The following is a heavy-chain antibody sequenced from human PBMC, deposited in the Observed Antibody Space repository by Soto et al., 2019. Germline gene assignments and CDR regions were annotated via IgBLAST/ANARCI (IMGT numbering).Heavy chain of an antibody. V-gene: IGHV4-31*03. CDR3: ARRGYSNLFDY. D-gene: IGHD5-18*01. CDR2: IYYSGST. J-gene: IGHJ4*02. CDR1: GGSISSGGYY. Sequence: SETLSLTCTVSGGSISSGGYYWSWIRQHPGKGLEWIGYIYYSGSTYYNPSLKSRVTISVDTSKNQFSLKLSSVTAADTAVYYCARRGYSNLFDYWGQGTLVTVSS.